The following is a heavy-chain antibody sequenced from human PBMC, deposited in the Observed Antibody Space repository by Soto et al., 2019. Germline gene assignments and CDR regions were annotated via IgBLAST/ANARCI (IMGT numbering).Heavy chain of an antibody. D-gene: IGHD1-26*01. CDR2: INPSGGST. CDR3: ARDGAGANISYYYYYMDA. V-gene: IGHV1-46*03. CDR1: GYTFTSYY. Sequence: GASVKVSCKASGYTFTSYYMHWVRQAPGQGLEWMGIINPSGGSTSYAQKLQGRVTMTRDTSTSTVHMELSSLRSEDPAGYYCARDGAGANISYYYYYMDAWGKVTTV. J-gene: IGHJ6*03.